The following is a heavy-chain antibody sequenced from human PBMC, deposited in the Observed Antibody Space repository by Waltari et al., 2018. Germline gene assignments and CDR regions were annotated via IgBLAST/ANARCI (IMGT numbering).Heavy chain of an antibody. CDR2: IYYSGST. D-gene: IGHD3-9*01. CDR1: GCSISSSSYY. Sequence: QLQLQESGPGLVKPSETLSLTCTVSGCSISSSSYYGGWIRQPPGKGLEWIGSIYYSGSTYYNPSLKSRVTISVDTSKNQFSLKLSSVTAADTAVYYCATQTGSDDYWGQGTLVTVSS. CDR3: ATQTGSDDY. V-gene: IGHV4-39*01. J-gene: IGHJ4*02.